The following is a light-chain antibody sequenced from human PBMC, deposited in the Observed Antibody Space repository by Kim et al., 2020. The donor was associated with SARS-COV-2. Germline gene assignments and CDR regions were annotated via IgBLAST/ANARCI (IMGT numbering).Light chain of an antibody. Sequence: LSPGERATLSCRASQSVASNHIAWFQQKPGQTPRHLIYGTSSRVTGIPDRFSASGSGTDFTLTISRLEPEDFAVYYCQQYDNSPYTFGQGTKLEI. J-gene: IGKJ2*01. CDR1: QSVASNH. CDR2: GTS. V-gene: IGKV3-20*01. CDR3: QQYDNSPYT.